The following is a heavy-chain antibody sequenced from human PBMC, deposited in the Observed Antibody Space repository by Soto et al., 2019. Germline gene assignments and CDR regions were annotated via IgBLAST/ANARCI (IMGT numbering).Heavy chain of an antibody. D-gene: IGHD6-19*01. CDR3: ARVGLMAVAGAEYQSPIDY. V-gene: IGHV1-18*04. CDR2: ISAYNGNT. J-gene: IGHJ4*02. CDR1: GYTFTSYG. Sequence: ASVKVSCKASGYTFTSYGISWVRQAPGQGLEWMGWISAYNGNTNYAQKLQGRVTMTTDTSTSTAYMELRSLRSDDTAVYYCARVGLMAVAGAEYQSPIDYWGQGTLVTVSS.